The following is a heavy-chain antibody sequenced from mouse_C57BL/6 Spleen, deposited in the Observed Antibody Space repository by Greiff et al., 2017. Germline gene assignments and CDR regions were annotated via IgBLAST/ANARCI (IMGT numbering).Heavy chain of an antibody. V-gene: IGHV1-39*01. Sequence: EVKLQESGPELVKPGASVKISCKASGYSFTDYNMNWVKQSNGKSLEWIGVINPNYGTTSYNQKFKGKATLTVDQSSSTAYMQLNSLTSEDSAVYYCAREGDYYGSSYVAYFDYWGQGTTLTVSS. CDR2: INPNYGTT. J-gene: IGHJ2*01. D-gene: IGHD1-1*01. CDR3: AREGDYYGSSYVAYFDY. CDR1: GYSFTDYN.